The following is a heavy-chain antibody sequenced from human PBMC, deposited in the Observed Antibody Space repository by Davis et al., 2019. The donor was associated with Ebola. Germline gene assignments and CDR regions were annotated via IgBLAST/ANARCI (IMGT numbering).Heavy chain of an antibody. CDR3: ASLGVVTRNNWFDP. V-gene: IGHV3-30-3*01. CDR1: GFTFSSYA. J-gene: IGHJ5*02. CDR2: ISYDGSNK. D-gene: IGHD3-3*01. Sequence: PGGSLRLSCAASGFTFSSYAMHWVRQAPGKGLEWVAVISYDGSNKYYADSVKGRFTISRDNSKNTLYLQMNSLRAEDTAVYYCASLGVVTRNNWFDPWGQGTLVTVSS.